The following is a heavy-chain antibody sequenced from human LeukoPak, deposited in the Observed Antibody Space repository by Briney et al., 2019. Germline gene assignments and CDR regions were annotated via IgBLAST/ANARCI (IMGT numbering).Heavy chain of an antibody. CDR3: ARARAGRSGSYHRYYYMDV. V-gene: IGHV4-59*10. D-gene: IGHD3-10*01. Sequence: PSETLSLTCAVYGGSFSGYYWSWIRQPAGKGLEWIGRIYTSGSTNYNPSLKSRVTMSVDTSKNQFSLKLSSVTAADTAVYYCARARAGRSGSYHRYYYMDVWGKGTMVTISS. J-gene: IGHJ6*03. CDR1: GGSFSGYY. CDR2: IYTSGST.